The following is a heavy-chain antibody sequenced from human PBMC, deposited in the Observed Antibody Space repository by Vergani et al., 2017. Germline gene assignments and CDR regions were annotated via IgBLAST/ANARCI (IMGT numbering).Heavy chain of an antibody. CDR3: TTDPRYCGDGSCYWLRDHHYYGMDV. CDR1: GFSFRNAW. D-gene: IGHD2-21*01. J-gene: IGHJ6*02. V-gene: IGHV3-15*07. CDR2: IKSTFDRGTT. Sequence: EVQLVESGGGIVKPGGSLRLPCVASGFSFRNAWMNWVRRTPGKGLEWVGRIKSTFDRGTTDYAAAVKGRFTISRDDSKNTLFLQMKGLKTEDIGVYYCTTDPRYCGDGSCYWLRDHHYYGMDVWGQGTTVTVSS.